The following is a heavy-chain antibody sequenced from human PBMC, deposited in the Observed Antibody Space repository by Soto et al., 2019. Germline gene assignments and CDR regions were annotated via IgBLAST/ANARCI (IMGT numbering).Heavy chain of an antibody. CDR2: IYYSGST. D-gene: IGHD4-4*01. J-gene: IGHJ4*02. Sequence: SETLSLTCTVSGGSISSSSYYWGWIRQPPGKGLEWIGSIYYSGSTYYNPSLKSRVTISVDTSKNQFSLKLSSVTAADTAVYYCARLGGNDYSNWFHYFDYWGQGTLVTVSS. CDR3: ARLGGNDYSNWFHYFDY. V-gene: IGHV4-39*01. CDR1: GGSISSSSYY.